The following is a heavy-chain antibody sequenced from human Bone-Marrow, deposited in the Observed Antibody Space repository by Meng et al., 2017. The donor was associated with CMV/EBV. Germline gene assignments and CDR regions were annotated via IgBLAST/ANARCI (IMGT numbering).Heavy chain of an antibody. CDR2: ISSSGSTI. D-gene: IGHD5-12*01. J-gene: IGHJ4*02. CDR3: ARGRTVATIFPDY. Sequence: GGSLRLSCAASGFTFSDYYMSWIRQAPGKGLEWVSYISSSGSTIYYADSVKGRFTISRDNSKNTLYLQMNSLRSEDTAVYYCARGRTVATIFPDYWGQGTLVTVSS. V-gene: IGHV3-11*01. CDR1: GFTFSDYY.